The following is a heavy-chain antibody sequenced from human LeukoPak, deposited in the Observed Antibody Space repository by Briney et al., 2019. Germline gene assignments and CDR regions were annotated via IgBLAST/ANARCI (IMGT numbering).Heavy chain of an antibody. CDR3: ARRYSTATRGSGGAFDI. D-gene: IGHD2-8*02. V-gene: IGHV3-20*04. CDR2: INWNGGST. J-gene: IGHJ3*02. CDR1: GFNFDDYA. Sequence: PGGSLRLSCAASGFNFDDYAMNWVRQAPGKGLEWVSAINWNGGSTGYADSVKGRFTISRDNAKKSLYLQMKSLRAEDTALYYCARRYSTATRGSGGAFDIRGQGTMVTVSS.